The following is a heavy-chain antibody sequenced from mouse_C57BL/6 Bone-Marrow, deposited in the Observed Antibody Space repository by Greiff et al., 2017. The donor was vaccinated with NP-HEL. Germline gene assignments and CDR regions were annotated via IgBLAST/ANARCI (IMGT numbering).Heavy chain of an antibody. CDR3: ARGGYYYGGPGNAMDY. Sequence: DVQLQESGPGLVKPSQSLSLTCSVTGYSITSGYYWNWIRQFPGNKLEWMGYISYDGSNNYNPSLKNRISITRDTSKNQFFLKLNSVTTEDTATYYCARGGYYYGGPGNAMDYWGQGTSVTVSS. CDR2: ISYDGSN. CDR1: GYSITSGYY. D-gene: IGHD1-1*01. J-gene: IGHJ4*01. V-gene: IGHV3-6*01.